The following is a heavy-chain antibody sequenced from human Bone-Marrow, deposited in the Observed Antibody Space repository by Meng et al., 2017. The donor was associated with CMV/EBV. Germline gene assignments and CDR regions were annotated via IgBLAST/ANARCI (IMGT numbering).Heavy chain of an antibody. CDR3: AREVVVVIPDIYYYYGMDV. CDR2: ISSSGSTI. J-gene: IGHJ6*02. CDR1: GFTFSDYY. Sequence: GGSLRLSCAASGFTFSDYYMSWIRQAPGKGLEWVSYISSSGSTIYYADSVKGRFTISRDNAKNSLYLQMNSLRAEDTAVYYCAREVVVVIPDIYYYYGMDVWGQGTTVTVSS. D-gene: IGHD2-21*01. V-gene: IGHV3-11*01.